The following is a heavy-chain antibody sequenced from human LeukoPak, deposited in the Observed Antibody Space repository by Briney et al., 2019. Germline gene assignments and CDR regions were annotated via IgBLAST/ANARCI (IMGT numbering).Heavy chain of an antibody. CDR3: AKDEGDSGYSGYDSRPSFDY. Sequence: GGSLRLSCAASGFTFSSYALSWVRQAPGKGLEGVSDISGSGSSTYYADSVKGRFTIYRDNRKNTLYLQMNSLRAEDTGVYYCAKDEGDSGYSGYDSRPSFDYWGQGTLVTVSS. J-gene: IGHJ4*02. D-gene: IGHD5-12*01. CDR2: ISGSGSST. V-gene: IGHV3-23*01. CDR1: GFTFSSYA.